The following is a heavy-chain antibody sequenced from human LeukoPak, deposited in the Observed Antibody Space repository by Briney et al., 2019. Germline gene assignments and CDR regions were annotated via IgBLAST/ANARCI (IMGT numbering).Heavy chain of an antibody. Sequence: GGSLRLSCAASGFTFSDYYMGGIRQAPGKGLEWFSYIGGSGSIPFYADSVKGRFTISRDNAKNSVYLQMNSLRAEDTAVYYCGRDFGLFGTKRSFDIWGQGTMVTVSS. V-gene: IGHV3-11*01. J-gene: IGHJ3*02. CDR1: GFTFSDYY. D-gene: IGHD1-7*01. CDR2: IGGSGSIP. CDR3: GRDFGLFGTKRSFDI.